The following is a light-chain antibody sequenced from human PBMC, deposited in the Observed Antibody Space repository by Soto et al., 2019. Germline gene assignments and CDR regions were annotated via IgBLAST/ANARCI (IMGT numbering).Light chain of an antibody. Sequence: DIQMTQSPSTLSASVGDRVTITCRASQSIDSWLASYQQKPGKAPKLLIYRASSLESGVPSRFSRRRSRTEYPLTLCSLQPDDFATCYCQLYKTYMYTFAQGPKLEIK. J-gene: IGKJ2*01. CDR1: QSIDSW. V-gene: IGKV1-5*03. CDR3: QLYKTYMYT. CDR2: RAS.